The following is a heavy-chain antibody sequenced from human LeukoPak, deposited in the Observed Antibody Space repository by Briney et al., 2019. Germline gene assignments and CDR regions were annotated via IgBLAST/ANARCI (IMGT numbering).Heavy chain of an antibody. V-gene: IGHV3-30*02. D-gene: IGHD3-10*01. J-gene: IGHJ4*02. Sequence: GGSLRLSCAASGFTFSDYSMHWVRQAPGKGLNWVAFIRYDGNNKYYADSVKGRFTISRDNSKDMLYLEMNSLSTEDTAVYYCAKDIGSYYDYWGQGILVTVSS. CDR1: GFTFSDYS. CDR3: AKDIGSYYDY. CDR2: IRYDGNNK.